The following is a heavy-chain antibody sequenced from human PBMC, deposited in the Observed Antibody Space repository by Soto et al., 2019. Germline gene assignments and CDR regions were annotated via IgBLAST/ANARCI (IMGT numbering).Heavy chain of an antibody. J-gene: IGHJ4*02. V-gene: IGHV4-38-2*02. CDR1: GYSISSGYY. Sequence: SETLSLTCTVSGYSISSGYYWGWIRQPPGKGLEWIGSIYHSGSTYYNPSLKSRVTISVDTSKNQFSLKLSSVTAADTAVYYCAAYDDSSGYYYFDYWGQGTLVTVSS. CDR2: IYHSGST. D-gene: IGHD3-22*01. CDR3: AAYDDSSGYYYFDY.